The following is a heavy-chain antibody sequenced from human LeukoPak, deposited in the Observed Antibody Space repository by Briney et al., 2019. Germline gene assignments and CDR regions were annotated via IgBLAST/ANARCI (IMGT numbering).Heavy chain of an antibody. D-gene: IGHD3-10*01. CDR2: ISGGGAGT. J-gene: IGHJ6*02. CDR3: ARRSGVGSGISDIDV. CDR1: GFTFSSYA. Sequence: GGSLRLSCAASGFTFSSYAMCWVRQAPGKGLEWVSAISGGGAGTYYADSVKGGFTISRDNSKNTLFLHLNSRRAEETAGYYCARRSGVGSGISDIDVWGQGTPVTVSS. V-gene: IGHV3-23*01.